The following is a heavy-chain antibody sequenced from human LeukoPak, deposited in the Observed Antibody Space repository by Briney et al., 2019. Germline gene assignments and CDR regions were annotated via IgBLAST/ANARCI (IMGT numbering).Heavy chain of an antibody. CDR2: LSGSGGST. V-gene: IGHV3-23*01. CDR3: ARSPVAGPPNYFDY. J-gene: IGHJ4*02. Sequence: GGSLRLSCAASGFTFSSYGMSWVRQAPGKGLEWVSGLSGSGGSTYYSDSVKGRFTISRDNSKNTLYLQIDFLTAEDTAVYYCARSPVAGPPNYFDYLGQGTLVTVSS. CDR1: GFTFSSYG. D-gene: IGHD6-19*01.